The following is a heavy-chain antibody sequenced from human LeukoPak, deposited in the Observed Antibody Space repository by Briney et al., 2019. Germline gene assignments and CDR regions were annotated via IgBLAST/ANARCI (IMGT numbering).Heavy chain of an antibody. Sequence: SETLSLTCTVSGGSISSSRYYWGWIRQPPGKGLEWIGTINYRGSTYYTPSLKSRVTISVDTSKNQFSLKLTSVTAADTAVYYCATHAYYYDNSCYYYPYDYWGQGTLVTVSS. J-gene: IGHJ4*02. V-gene: IGHV4-39*01. CDR3: ATHAYYYDNSCYYYPYDY. D-gene: IGHD3-22*01. CDR1: GGSISSSRYY. CDR2: INYRGST.